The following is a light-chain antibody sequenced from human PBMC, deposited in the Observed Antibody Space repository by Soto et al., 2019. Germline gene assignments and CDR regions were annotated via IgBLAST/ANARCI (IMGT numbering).Light chain of an antibody. J-gene: IGKJ2*01. V-gene: IGKV1-12*01. CDR2: AAS. CDR3: QQANSFPRT. Sequence: DIQMTQSPSSVSASVGDTVTITCRASRGINVWVAWYQKKPGKAPQLLIYAASTLQNGVPSRFSGSGSGTDFTLTITSLQPEDFATYYCQQANSFPRTFGQGTKLEIK. CDR1: RGINVW.